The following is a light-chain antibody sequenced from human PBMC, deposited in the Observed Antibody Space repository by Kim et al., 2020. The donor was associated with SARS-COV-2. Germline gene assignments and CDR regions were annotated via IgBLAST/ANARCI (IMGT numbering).Light chain of an antibody. Sequence: LSTEERAPLSCRASRSVSSYFAWYEQKPGQSPRLLIYDASNSATGIPARFSDSGSGTDFTLTISSLEPEDFAVYYCQQRSNWPWTFGQGTKVDIK. CDR2: DAS. V-gene: IGKV3-11*01. CDR3: QQRSNWPWT. CDR1: RSVSSY. J-gene: IGKJ1*01.